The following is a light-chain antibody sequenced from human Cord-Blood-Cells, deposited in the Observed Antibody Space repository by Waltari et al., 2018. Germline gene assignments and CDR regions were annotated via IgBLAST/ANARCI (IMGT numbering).Light chain of an antibody. CDR2: DVS. CDR3: CSYAGSYNYV. V-gene: IGLV2-11*01. J-gene: IGLJ1*01. Sequence: QSALTQPRPASGPPGQSVTISCTRTSNHVRGSHYLSWYQQPPGKAPKLMIYDVSKRPSGVPDRFSGSKSGNTASLTISGLQAEDEADYYCCSYAGSYNYVFGTGTKVTVL. CDR1: SNHVRGSHY.